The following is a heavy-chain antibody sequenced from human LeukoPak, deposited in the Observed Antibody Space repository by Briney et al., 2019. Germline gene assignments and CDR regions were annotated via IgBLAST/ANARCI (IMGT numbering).Heavy chain of an antibody. CDR2: IRYDGSNK. CDR1: GFTFSSYG. J-gene: IGHJ4*02. V-gene: IGHV3-30*02. CDR3: AKRYYGSGRHSFDY. D-gene: IGHD3-10*01. Sequence: PGGSLRLSCAVSGFTFSSYGMHWVPQAPGKGLEGVAFIRYDGSNKYYAASVKGRFTISRDNSKSTLYLQMTSLRAEDTAVYYCAKRYYGSGRHSFDYWGQGTLVTVSS.